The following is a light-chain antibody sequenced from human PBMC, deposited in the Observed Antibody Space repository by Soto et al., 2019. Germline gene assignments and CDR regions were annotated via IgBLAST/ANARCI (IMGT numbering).Light chain of an antibody. J-gene: IGKJ5*01. Sequence: EIVLTQSPGTLSLSPGESATLSCRASQSVPRTYLAWYQHKPGQPPRLLIYGASSRATGIPDRFSGSGSGTDFTLTISRLEPEDFAVYYCQQYGSSPPITFGQGTRLEI. V-gene: IGKV3-20*01. CDR2: GAS. CDR3: QQYGSSPPIT. CDR1: QSVPRTY.